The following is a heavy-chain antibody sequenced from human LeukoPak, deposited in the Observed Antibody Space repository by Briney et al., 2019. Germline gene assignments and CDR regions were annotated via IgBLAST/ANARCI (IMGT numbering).Heavy chain of an antibody. V-gene: IGHV4-30-4*01. D-gene: IGHD4-17*01. Sequence: SETLSLTCTVSGGSISSGDYYWSWIRQPPGKGLEWIGYIYYSGSTYYNPSLKSRVTISVDTSKNQFSLKLSSVTAADTAVYYCARESLGTVTTSDYWGQGTLVTVSS. CDR3: ARESLGTVTTSDY. CDR1: GGSISSGDYY. CDR2: IYYSGST. J-gene: IGHJ4*02.